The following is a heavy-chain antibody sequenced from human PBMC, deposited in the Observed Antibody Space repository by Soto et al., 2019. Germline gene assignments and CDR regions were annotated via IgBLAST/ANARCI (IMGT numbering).Heavy chain of an antibody. D-gene: IGHD3-22*01. CDR1: GFTFSSYS. CDR3: AREMDYYDSSGYYYVGLGY. J-gene: IGHJ4*02. Sequence: EVQLVESGGGLVKPGGSLRLSCAASGFTFSSYSMNWVRQAPGKGLEWVSSISSSSSYIYYADSVKGRFTISRDNAKNSLCRQMNSLRADDTAVYYCAREMDYYDSSGYYYVGLGYWGQGTLVTVSS. CDR2: ISSSSSYI. V-gene: IGHV3-21*01.